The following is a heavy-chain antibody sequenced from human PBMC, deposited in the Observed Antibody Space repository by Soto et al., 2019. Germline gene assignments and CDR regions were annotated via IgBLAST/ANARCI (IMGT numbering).Heavy chain of an antibody. V-gene: IGHV4-59*12. Sequence: SETLSLTCTVSCGSISSYYWSWIRQPPGKGLEWIGYIYYTGSTNYNPSLKSRVTISVDTSKNQFSLQLSSVTAADTAVYYCARVPGPWGQGTLVTVSS. CDR2: IYYTGST. CDR3: ARVPGP. J-gene: IGHJ5*02. CDR1: CGSISSYY. D-gene: IGHD7-27*01.